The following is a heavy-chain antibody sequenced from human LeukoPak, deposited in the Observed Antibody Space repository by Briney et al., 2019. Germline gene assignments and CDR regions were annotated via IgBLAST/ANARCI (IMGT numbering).Heavy chain of an antibody. J-gene: IGHJ3*02. CDR2: IYYSGST. V-gene: IGHV4-31*03. D-gene: IGHD1-14*01. CDR1: GGSISSGGYY. CDR3: ARVKAGLTDAFDI. Sequence: SETLSLTCTVSGGSISSGGYYWSWIRQHPGKGLEWIGYIYYSGSTYYNPSLKSRVTISVDTSKNQFSLKLSSVTAADTAVYYCARVKAGLTDAFDIWGQGTMVTVSS.